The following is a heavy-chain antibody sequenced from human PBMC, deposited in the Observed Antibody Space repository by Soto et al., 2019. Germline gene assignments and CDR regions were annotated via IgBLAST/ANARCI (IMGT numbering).Heavy chain of an antibody. V-gene: IGHV4-59*08. CDR1: GGSINSYY. CDR2: IYYSGST. Sequence: QVQLQESGPGLVKPSETLSLTCTVSGGSINSYYWSWIRQPPGKGLEWIGYIYYSGSTNYNPSLKRRATISVDPAKNQSSRVLSSVTAADTAVYYGACRYCLGFDFWGQGPLVTVSS. J-gene: IGHJ4*02. CDR3: ACRYCLGFDF. D-gene: IGHD3-16*01.